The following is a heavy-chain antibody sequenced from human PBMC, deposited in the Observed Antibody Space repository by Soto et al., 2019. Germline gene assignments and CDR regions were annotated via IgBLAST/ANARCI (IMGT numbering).Heavy chain of an antibody. CDR3: ARQGSSSWYSAYYYYGMDV. V-gene: IGHV1-69*13. CDR1: GGTFSSYA. Sequence: GASVQVSCKASGGTFSSYAISWVRQAPGQGLEWMGGIIPIFGTANYAQKFQGRVTITADESTSTAYMELSSLRSEDTAVYYCARQGSSSWYSAYYYYGMDVWGQGNTVTVSS. D-gene: IGHD6-13*01. CDR2: IIPIFGTA. J-gene: IGHJ6*02.